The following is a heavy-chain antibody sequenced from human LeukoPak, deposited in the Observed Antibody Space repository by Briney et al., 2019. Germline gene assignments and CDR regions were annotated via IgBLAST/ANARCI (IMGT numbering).Heavy chain of an antibody. J-gene: IGHJ4*02. Sequence: GRSLRLSCAASGFTFSSYGMHWVRQAPGKGLEWVAVIWNDGSNKYYADSVKGRFTISRDNSKNTLYLQMNSLRAEDTAVYYCASDYCSSTSCLFDYWGQGTLVTVSS. V-gene: IGHV3-33*01. CDR1: GFTFSSYG. D-gene: IGHD2-2*01. CDR2: IWNDGSNK. CDR3: ASDYCSSTSCLFDY.